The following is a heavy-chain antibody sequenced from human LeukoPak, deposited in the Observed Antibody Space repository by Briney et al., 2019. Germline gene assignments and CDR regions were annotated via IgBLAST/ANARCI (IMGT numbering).Heavy chain of an antibody. V-gene: IGHV3-30*02. CDR2: IRYDGSNK. Sequence: GGSLRLSCAASGFTFSSYWVSWVRQAPGKGLEWVAFIRYDGSNKYYADSVKGRFTISRDNSKNTLYLQMSSLRAEDTAVYYCARDSYSSSARVSDDAFDIWGQGTMVTVSS. CDR1: GFTFSSYW. D-gene: IGHD6-13*01. CDR3: ARDSYSSSARVSDDAFDI. J-gene: IGHJ3*02.